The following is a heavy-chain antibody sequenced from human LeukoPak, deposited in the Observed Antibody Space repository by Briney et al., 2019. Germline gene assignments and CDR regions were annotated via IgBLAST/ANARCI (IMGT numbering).Heavy chain of an antibody. CDR3: AKGRSSSWYSSSCD. J-gene: IGHJ4*02. Sequence: PGGSLRLSCVASEFTFSSYAMSWVRQAPGKGLGWVSGISGSGGSTNYADSVKGRFTISRDSSKNTLYLQMNSLRAEDTAVYYCAKGRSSSWYSSSCDWGQGTLVTVSS. CDR1: EFTFSSYA. V-gene: IGHV3-23*01. CDR2: ISGSGGST. D-gene: IGHD6-13*01.